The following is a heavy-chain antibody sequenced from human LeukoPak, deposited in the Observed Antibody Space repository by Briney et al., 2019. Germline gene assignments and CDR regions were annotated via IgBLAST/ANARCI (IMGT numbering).Heavy chain of an antibody. Sequence: PGGSLRLSCAASGFTFSRYSMNWVRQAPGKGLEWVSSISISSNYIYYADSVKGRFTISRDNAKNSLYLQVNSLRAEDTAVYYCARDGQQYYDFWSGYYTGVPNWFDPWGQGTLVTVSS. J-gene: IGHJ5*02. V-gene: IGHV3-21*01. CDR1: GFTFSRYS. D-gene: IGHD3-3*01. CDR2: ISISSNYI. CDR3: ARDGQQYYDFWSGYYTGVPNWFDP.